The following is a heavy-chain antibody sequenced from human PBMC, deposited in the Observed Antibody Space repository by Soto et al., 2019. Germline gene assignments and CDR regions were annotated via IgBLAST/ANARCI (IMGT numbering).Heavy chain of an antibody. Sequence: SVKGSCKAXGGTFSSYAISWVRQAPGQGLEWMGGIIPIFGTANYAQKFQGRVTITADESTSTAYMELSSLRSEDTAVYYCARARSAVYCSGGSCYYFDYWGQGTLVTVSS. CDR3: ARARSAVYCSGGSCYYFDY. J-gene: IGHJ4*02. D-gene: IGHD2-15*01. V-gene: IGHV1-69*13. CDR1: GGTFSSYA. CDR2: IIPIFGTA.